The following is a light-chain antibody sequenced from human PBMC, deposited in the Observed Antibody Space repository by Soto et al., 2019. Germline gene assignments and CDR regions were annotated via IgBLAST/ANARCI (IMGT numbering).Light chain of an antibody. CDR2: AAS. V-gene: IGKV1-27*01. Sequence: DIQMTQSPSSLSASVGDRVTITCRASQGISDYLAWHQQKPGAAPKLLIYAASTLNPGVPSRFSGSGSGTYFPLPISSLQPEDVATYYCHNYNSVPVTFGGGTKVEIK. CDR3: HNYNSVPVT. CDR1: QGISDY. J-gene: IGKJ4*01.